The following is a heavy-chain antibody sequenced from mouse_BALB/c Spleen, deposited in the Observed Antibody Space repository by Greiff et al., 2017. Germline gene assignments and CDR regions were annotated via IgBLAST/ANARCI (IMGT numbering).Heavy chain of an antibody. J-gene: IGHJ1*01. V-gene: IGHV1-69*02. CDR2: IDPSDSYT. CDR1: GYTFTRYW. D-gene: IGHD2-1*01. CDR3: ANYGNYVGWYFDV. Sequence: QVQLQQPGAELVKPGASVKLSCKASGYTFTRYWMHWVKQRPGQGLEWIGEIDPSDSYTNYNQKFKGKATLTVDKSSSTAYMQLSSLTSEDSAVYYCANYGNYVGWYFDVWGAGTTVTVSS.